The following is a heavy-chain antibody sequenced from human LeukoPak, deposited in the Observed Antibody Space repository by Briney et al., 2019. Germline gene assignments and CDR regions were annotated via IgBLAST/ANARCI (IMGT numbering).Heavy chain of an antibody. CDR3: ARVVIGYSSSSEGYDFDY. J-gene: IGHJ4*02. CDR1: GCTFTSYG. D-gene: IGHD6-6*01. Sequence: ASVKVSCKASGCTFTSYGISWVRQAPGQGLEWMGWISAYNGNTNYAQKLQGRVTMTTDTSTSTAYMELRSLRSDDTAVYYCARVVIGYSSSSEGYDFDYWGQGTLVTVSS. V-gene: IGHV1-18*01. CDR2: ISAYNGNT.